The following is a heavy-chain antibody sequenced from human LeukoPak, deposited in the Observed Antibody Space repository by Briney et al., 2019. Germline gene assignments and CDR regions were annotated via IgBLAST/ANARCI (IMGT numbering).Heavy chain of an antibody. Sequence: ASVKVSCKASGYTFTGQYMHWVRQAPGEGLEWMGWIDPKSGDTNYAERFQGRVSLTRDTSISTAYMELSSLRSDDTAVYYCARDHNWGPDYWGQGTLVSVSS. J-gene: IGHJ4*02. CDR1: GYTFTGQY. CDR2: IDPKSGDT. V-gene: IGHV1-2*02. CDR3: ARDHNWGPDY. D-gene: IGHD7-27*01.